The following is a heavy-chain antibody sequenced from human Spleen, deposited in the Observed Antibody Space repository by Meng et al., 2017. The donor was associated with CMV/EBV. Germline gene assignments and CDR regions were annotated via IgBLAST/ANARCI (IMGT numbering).Heavy chain of an antibody. CDR1: RYPFGGFG. CDR2: ISAYNGNT. Sequence: ASRYPFGGFGVGSLRQTPGQGLECVGWISAYNGNTSLAQGLQRSVTLTTVTSTSTAYMELGRLRSDDTAVYYCARVWEAAACDPLDYWGQGTLVTVSS. J-gene: IGHJ4*02. D-gene: IGHD6-13*01. CDR3: ARVWEAAACDPLDY. V-gene: IGHV1-18*01.